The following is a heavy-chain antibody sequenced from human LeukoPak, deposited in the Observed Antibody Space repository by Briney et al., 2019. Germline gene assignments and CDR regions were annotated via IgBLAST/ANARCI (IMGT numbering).Heavy chain of an antibody. CDR3: ARFYCSGGSCPDYYYGMDV. V-gene: IGHV3-13*01. D-gene: IGHD2-15*01. CDR2: IGTAGDT. CDR1: GFTFSSYD. J-gene: IGHJ6*02. Sequence: GGSLRLSCAASGFTFSSYDMHWVRQATGKGLEWVPAIGTAGDTYYPGSVKGRFTISRENAKNSLYLQMNSLRAEDTAVYYCARFYCSGGSCPDYYYGMDVWGQGTTVTVSS.